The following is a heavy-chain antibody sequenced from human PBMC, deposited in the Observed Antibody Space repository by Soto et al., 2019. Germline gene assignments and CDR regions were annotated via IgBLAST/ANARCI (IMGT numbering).Heavy chain of an antibody. D-gene: IGHD5-12*01. CDR3: ARLGYSGYGSDY. CDR2: IYPSDSDT. V-gene: IGHV5-51*01. J-gene: IGHJ4*02. CDR1: GYRFTNSW. Sequence: GESLKISCKGSGYRFTNSWLGWVRQMPGKGLEWMGIIYPSDSDTRYSPSFQGQATISADKSISTAYLQWSSLKASDTAMYYCARLGYSGYGSDYWGQGTPVTVSS.